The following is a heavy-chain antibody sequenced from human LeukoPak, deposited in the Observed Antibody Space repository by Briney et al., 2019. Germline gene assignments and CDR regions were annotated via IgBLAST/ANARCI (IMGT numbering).Heavy chain of an antibody. Sequence: GGSLRLSCAASGFTFSSYSMNWVRQAPGKGLEWVSSISSSSSYIYYADSVKGRFTISRDNAKNSLYLQMNSLRAEDTAVYYCASRLMVRGVIDYWGQGTLVTVSS. CDR3: ASRLMVRGVIDY. V-gene: IGHV3-21*01. CDR1: GFTFSSYS. J-gene: IGHJ4*02. CDR2: ISSSSSYI. D-gene: IGHD3-10*01.